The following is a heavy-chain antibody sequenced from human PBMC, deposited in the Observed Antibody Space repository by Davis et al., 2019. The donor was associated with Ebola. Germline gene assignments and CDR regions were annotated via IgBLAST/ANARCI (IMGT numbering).Heavy chain of an antibody. J-gene: IGHJ4*02. V-gene: IGHV3-48*02. CDR1: GFTFSSYS. Sequence: PGGSLRLSCAASGFTFSSYSMNWVRQAPGKGLEWVSYISSSSSTIYYADSVKGRFTISRDNAKNSLYLQMNSLRDEDTAVYYCARDLFRIAVASTDYWGQGTLVTVSS. CDR2: ISSSSSTI. CDR3: ARDLFRIAVASTDY. D-gene: IGHD6-19*01.